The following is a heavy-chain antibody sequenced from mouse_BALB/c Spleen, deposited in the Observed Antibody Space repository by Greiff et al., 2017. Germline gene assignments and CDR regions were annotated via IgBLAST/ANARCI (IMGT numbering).Heavy chain of an antibody. J-gene: IGHJ2*01. CDR2: IYPGNSDT. CDR3: TRSEYRSYIDY. D-gene: IGHD2-14*01. CDR1: GYTFTSYW. V-gene: IGHV1-5*01. Sequence: EVQLVESGTVLARPGASVKMSCKASGYTFTSYWMHWVKQRPGQGLEWIGAIYPGNSDTSYNQKFKGKAKLTAVTSTSTAYMELSSLTNEDSAVYYCTRSEYRSYIDYWGQGTTLTVSS.